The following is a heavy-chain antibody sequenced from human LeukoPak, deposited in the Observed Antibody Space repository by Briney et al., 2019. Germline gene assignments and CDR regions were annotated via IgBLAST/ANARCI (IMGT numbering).Heavy chain of an antibody. Sequence: GGSLRLSCAASGFTFSSYSMNWVRQAPGKGLEWVSSISSSSSYIYYADSVKGRFTISRDNAKNSLYLQMNSLRAEDTAVYYCARTYYYDSSGYYSLDYWGQGTLVTVSS. CDR3: ARTYYYDSSGYYSLDY. CDR2: ISSSSSYI. J-gene: IGHJ4*02. CDR1: GFTFSSYS. V-gene: IGHV3-21*01. D-gene: IGHD3-22*01.